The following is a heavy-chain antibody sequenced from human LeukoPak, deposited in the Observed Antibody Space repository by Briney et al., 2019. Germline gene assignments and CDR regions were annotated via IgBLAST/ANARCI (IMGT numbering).Heavy chain of an antibody. J-gene: IGHJ4*02. CDR1: GYSISSGYY. Sequence: SETLSLTCTVSGYSISSGYYWGWIRQPPGKGLEWIGSIYHSGSTYYNPSLKSRVTISVDTSKNQFSLKLSSVTAADTAVYYCVRTLVGALDYWGQGTLDTVSS. D-gene: IGHD1-26*01. V-gene: IGHV4-38-2*02. CDR2: IYHSGST. CDR3: VRTLVGALDY.